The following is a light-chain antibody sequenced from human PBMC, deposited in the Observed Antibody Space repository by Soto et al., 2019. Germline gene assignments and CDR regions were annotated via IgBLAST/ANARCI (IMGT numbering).Light chain of an antibody. CDR2: KAS. CDR3: QQYGT. V-gene: IGKV1-5*03. Sequence: DIQMTQSPSTLSASVGDRVTITCRASQSISSWLAWYQQKPGKAPKLLIYKASSLESGVPSRFSGSGSGTEFTPTISSLQPDDFATYYCQQYGTFGQGTKVEIK. J-gene: IGKJ1*01. CDR1: QSISSW.